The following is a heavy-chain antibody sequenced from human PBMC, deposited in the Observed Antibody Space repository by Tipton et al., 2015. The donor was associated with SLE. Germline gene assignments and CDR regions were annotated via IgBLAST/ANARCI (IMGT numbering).Heavy chain of an antibody. CDR2: LSSSGST. J-gene: IGHJ5*01. CDR3: ATLSGDYVHFFDS. CDR1: GGSMNTYY. Sequence: TLSLTCTVSGGSMNTYYWSWIRQPPGKGLEWIGYLSSSGSTKYNPSLKSRVTMSVETSKNQFSLKLRSVTAADTAVYYCATLSGDYVHFFDSWGQGTLVTVSS. D-gene: IGHD4-17*01. V-gene: IGHV4-59*01.